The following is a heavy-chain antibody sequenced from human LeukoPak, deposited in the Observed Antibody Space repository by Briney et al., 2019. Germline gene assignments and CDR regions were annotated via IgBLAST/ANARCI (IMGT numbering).Heavy chain of an antibody. CDR3: ARNTYGSGNPSDY. V-gene: IGHV4-30-4*01. CDR2: IYYSGST. Sequence: SETLSLTCTVSGGSISSGDYYWSWIRQPPGKGLEWIGYIYYSGSTYYNPSLKSRVTISVDTSKNQFSLKLSSVTAADTAVYYCARNTYGSGNPSDYWGQGTLVTVSS. J-gene: IGHJ4*02. D-gene: IGHD3-10*01. CDR1: GGSISSGDYY.